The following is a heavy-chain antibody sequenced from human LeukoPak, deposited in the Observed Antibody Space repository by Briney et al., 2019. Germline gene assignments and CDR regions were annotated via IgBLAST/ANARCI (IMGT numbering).Heavy chain of an antibody. D-gene: IGHD5-18*01. Sequence: ASVKVSCKASGYTFTSYDINWVRQATGQGLEWMGWMNPNSGNTGYAQKFQGRVTITRNTSISTAYMELSSLRSEDTAVYYCARANVDTAMVTLQDFDYWGQGTLVTVSS. CDR3: ARANVDTAMVTLQDFDY. CDR2: MNPNSGNT. V-gene: IGHV1-8*03. CDR1: GYTFTSYD. J-gene: IGHJ4*02.